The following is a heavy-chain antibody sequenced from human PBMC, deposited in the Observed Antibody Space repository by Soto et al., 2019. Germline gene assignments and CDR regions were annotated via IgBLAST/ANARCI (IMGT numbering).Heavy chain of an antibody. Sequence: HPGGSLRLSCTASGFTFRDYAMSWFRQAPGKGLEWVGVIRSKAYGGTVVYAASVKGRFTISRDDSKSIAYLQMNSLKTEDTAVYYCSTNYYDSRGYDNWFDPWGKGTLVTVSS. CDR2: IRSKAYGGTV. V-gene: IGHV3-49*03. CDR1: GFTFRDYA. CDR3: STNYYDSRGYDNWFDP. D-gene: IGHD3-22*01. J-gene: IGHJ5*02.